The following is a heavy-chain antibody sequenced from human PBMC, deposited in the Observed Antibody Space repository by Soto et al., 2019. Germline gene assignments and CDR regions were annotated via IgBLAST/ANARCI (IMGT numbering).Heavy chain of an antibody. D-gene: IGHD3-3*01. V-gene: IGHV3-53*01. Sequence: HPGGSLRLSCAASGFTVSSNYMSWFRQAPGKGLEWVSVIYSGGSTYYADSVKGRFTISRDNSKNTLYLQMNSLRAEDTAVYYCARNADYDFWSGPLEDYHYYYGMDVWGQGTTVTVSS. CDR3: ARNADYDFWSGPLEDYHYYYGMDV. CDR1: GFTVSSNY. CDR2: IYSGGST. J-gene: IGHJ6*02.